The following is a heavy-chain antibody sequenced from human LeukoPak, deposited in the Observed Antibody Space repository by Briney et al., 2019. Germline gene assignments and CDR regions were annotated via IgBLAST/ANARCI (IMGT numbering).Heavy chain of an antibody. CDR1: GFTFSSYA. CDR3: ARDRCRGIAVARRCDY. J-gene: IGHJ4*02. D-gene: IGHD6-19*01. CDR2: FSCDGNIK. V-gene: IGHV3-30*04. Sequence: GGSLRLSCSAPGFTFSSYAMHSVPQAPGKGLERVAAFSCDGNIKSYADCEKGRLTIPIYNPDDYIDLQMNSLRAEDTAVYYCARDRCRGIAVARRCDYGGQGTLVSVS.